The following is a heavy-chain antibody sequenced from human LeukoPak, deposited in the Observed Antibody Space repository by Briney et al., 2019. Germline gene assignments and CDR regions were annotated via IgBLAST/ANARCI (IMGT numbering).Heavy chain of an antibody. Sequence: GGSLRLSCAASGFTFSSYNMNWVRQAPGKGLEWVSYISSSSNTIYYADSVKGRFTISRDNAKNSLYLQMNSLRAEDTAVYYCARVKVASGSYYDYWGQGTLVTVSS. CDR2: ISSSSNTI. V-gene: IGHV3-48*04. J-gene: IGHJ4*02. CDR3: ARVKVASGSYYDY. CDR1: GFTFSSYN. D-gene: IGHD1-26*01.